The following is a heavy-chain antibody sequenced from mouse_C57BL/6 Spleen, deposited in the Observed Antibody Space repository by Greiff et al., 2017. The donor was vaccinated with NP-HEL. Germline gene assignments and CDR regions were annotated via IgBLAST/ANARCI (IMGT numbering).Heavy chain of an antibody. CDR2: IYPGDGDT. Sequence: QVQLQQSGAELVKPGASVKISCKASGYAFSSYWMNWVKQRPGKGLEWIGQIYPGDGDTNYNGKFKGKATLTADKSSSTAYMQLSSLTSEDSAVYFCARGGGNYFYYFDYWGQGTTLTVSS. V-gene: IGHV1-80*01. CDR3: ARGGGNYFYYFDY. D-gene: IGHD2-1*01. CDR1: GYAFSSYW. J-gene: IGHJ2*01.